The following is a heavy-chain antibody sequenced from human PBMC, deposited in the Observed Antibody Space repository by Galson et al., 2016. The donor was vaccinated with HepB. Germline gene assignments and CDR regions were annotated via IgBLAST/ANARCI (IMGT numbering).Heavy chain of an antibody. CDR1: GFTLGTHS. CDR3: ARGRLPTSYRGLAY. V-gene: IGHV3-74*01. D-gene: IGHD2-15*01. CDR2: INSDGSDT. J-gene: IGHJ4*02. Sequence: SLRLSCAASGFTLGTHSTHWVRQAPGKGLEWVALINSDGSDTIYADSVMGRFTISRDNAKNTLYLQMNSLRVEDTAVYYCARGRLPTSYRGLAYWGQGTL.